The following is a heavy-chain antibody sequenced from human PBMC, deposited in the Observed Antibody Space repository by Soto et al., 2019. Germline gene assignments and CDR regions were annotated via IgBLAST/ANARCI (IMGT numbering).Heavy chain of an antibody. CDR2: ISHNGGN. CDR3: WTLLGGATRQSDFAS. Sequence: RLQESGPGLVKPSETLSLTCIVSGGSFNTNSYYWACLRQPQGKGRAWIVSISHNGGNHYNPSLRSRVTISIYTSKNRFSLNMISVTAAATAVYYCWTLLGGATRQSDFASWGQGTLVTVSS. CDR1: GGSFNTNSYY. V-gene: IGHV4-39*02. J-gene: IGHJ4*01. D-gene: IGHD1-26*01.